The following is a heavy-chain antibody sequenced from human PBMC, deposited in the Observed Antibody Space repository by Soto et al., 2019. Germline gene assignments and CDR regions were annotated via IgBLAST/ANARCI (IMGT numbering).Heavy chain of an antibody. CDR3: ARDRGGYNDDAFDI. Sequence: KTSETLSLTCTVSGGSISSYYWTWIRHPAGKGLEWIGRIYTSGSTNYNPSLRSRVTMSVDTSKNQFSLRLRSVTAADTAVYYCARDRGGYNDDAFDIWGQGTMVTVSS. J-gene: IGHJ3*02. D-gene: IGHD5-12*01. V-gene: IGHV4-4*07. CDR2: IYTSGST. CDR1: GGSISSYY.